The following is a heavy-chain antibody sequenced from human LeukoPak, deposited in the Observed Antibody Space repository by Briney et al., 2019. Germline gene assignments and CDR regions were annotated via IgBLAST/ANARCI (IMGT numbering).Heavy chain of an antibody. J-gene: IGHJ4*02. D-gene: IGHD5-18*01. CDR2: ISWNSGSI. V-gene: IGHV3-9*03. Sequence: GGSLRLSCAASGFTFDDYAMHCVRQAPGKGLEWVSGISWNSGSIGYADSVKGRFTISRDNAKNSLYLQMNSLRAEDMALYYCARGDRFRYSYADYWGQGTLVTVSS. CDR1: GFTFDDYA. CDR3: ARGDRFRYSYADY.